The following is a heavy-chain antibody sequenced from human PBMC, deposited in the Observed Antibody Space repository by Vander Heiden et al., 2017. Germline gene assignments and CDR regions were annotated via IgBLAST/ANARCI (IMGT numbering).Heavy chain of an antibody. Sequence: EAQLVESGGGLVKTGGSLRLSCAAFAFTFSSYSMNWVRQAPGKGLEWVSSISSSRSYIYYADSVKGRFTISRDNAKNSLYLQMNSLRAEDTAVYYCARGNWDEYYLDYWGQGTLVTVSS. CDR2: ISSSRSYI. CDR3: ARGNWDEYYLDY. V-gene: IGHV3-21*01. J-gene: IGHJ4*02. D-gene: IGHD1-1*01. CDR1: AFTFSSYS.